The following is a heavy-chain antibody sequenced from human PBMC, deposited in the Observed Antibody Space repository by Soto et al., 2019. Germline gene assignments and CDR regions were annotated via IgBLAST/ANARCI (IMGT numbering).Heavy chain of an antibody. J-gene: IGHJ4*02. CDR2: INTGGAS. Sequence: EVQLVESGGGLVQPGESLRVSCAVSGFSVSDTWMNWVRQAPGKGLEWVGRINTGGASDYAAHVRDRFFISRDESQNTLYLQMHGLKSEDTAVYYCSRDKDSSDYGLDHWGQGTLVTVSS. D-gene: IGHD4-17*01. CDR3: SRDKDSSDYGLDH. CDR1: GFSVSDTW. V-gene: IGHV3-15*01.